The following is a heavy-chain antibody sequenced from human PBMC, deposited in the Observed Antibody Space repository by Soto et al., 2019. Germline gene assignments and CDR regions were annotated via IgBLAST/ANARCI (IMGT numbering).Heavy chain of an antibody. V-gene: IGHV3-64*01. CDR3: ARRIPFGYGMDV. Sequence: EVQLVESGGGFVQPGGSLRLSCAASGFTFSIYAMHWVRQAPGKGLEYVSAITSSGGNTDYASSVKGRFTISRDNSKNTLYLQMGSLRTEDMGVYYCARRIPFGYGMDVWGQGTTFTVSS. J-gene: IGHJ6*02. CDR1: GFTFSIYA. CDR2: ITSSGGNT. D-gene: IGHD2-21*01.